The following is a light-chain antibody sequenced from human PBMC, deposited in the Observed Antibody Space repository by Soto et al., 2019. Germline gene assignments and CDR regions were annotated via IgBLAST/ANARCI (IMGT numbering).Light chain of an antibody. V-gene: IGKV1-17*01. CDR2: RTS. Sequence: DIQMTQSPSSLSASVGDRVTITCRASQDIRSALGWYQQKPGQAPTRLIYRTSTSQSGVSSRFSGAGSGTAFSLTISSLQPEDFATYYCLQHHSYPATFGQGT. J-gene: IGKJ2*01. CDR1: QDIRSA. CDR3: LQHHSYPAT.